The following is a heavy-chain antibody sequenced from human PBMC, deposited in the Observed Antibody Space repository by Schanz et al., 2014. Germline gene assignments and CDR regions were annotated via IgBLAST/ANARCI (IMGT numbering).Heavy chain of an antibody. Sequence: QVPLVQSGAEVKKPGSSVTVSCKASGDTLSSYGISWVRQAPGQGLEWMGRIIPNLGSANYAQKFQGRVTITADKSTSTVYMELSSLRSDDSAVYYCASDFWSGYSHYYYGLDVWGQGTTVTVSS. J-gene: IGHJ6*02. CDR1: GDTLSSYG. CDR2: IIPNLGSA. V-gene: IGHV1-69*04. D-gene: IGHD3-3*01. CDR3: ASDFWSGYSHYYYGLDV.